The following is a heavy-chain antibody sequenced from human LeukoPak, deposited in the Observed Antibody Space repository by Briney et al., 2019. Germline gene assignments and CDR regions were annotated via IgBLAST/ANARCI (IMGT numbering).Heavy chain of an antibody. D-gene: IGHD5-18*01. CDR1: EFTFSSYG. Sequence: SGGSLRLSCAASEFTFSSYGMHWVRQAPGKGLEWVAFIRYDGSNKYYADSVKGRFTISRDNSKNTLYLQMNSLRAEDTAVYYCARDKFSYGSFADYWGQGTLVTVSS. J-gene: IGHJ4*02. CDR2: IRYDGSNK. CDR3: ARDKFSYGSFADY. V-gene: IGHV3-30*02.